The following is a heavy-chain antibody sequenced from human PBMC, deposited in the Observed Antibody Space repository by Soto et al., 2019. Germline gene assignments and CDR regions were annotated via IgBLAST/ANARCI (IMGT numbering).Heavy chain of an antibody. Sequence: ETLSLTCAVYGGSFSGYYWSWIRQPPGKGLEWIGEINHSGSTNYNPSLKSRVTISVDTSKNQFSLKLSSVTAADTAVYYCATKGGEELLLVYFEYWGQGTLVPVSS. CDR2: INHSGST. V-gene: IGHV4-34*01. D-gene: IGHD1-26*01. CDR3: ATKGGEELLLVYFEY. J-gene: IGHJ4*02. CDR1: GGSFSGYY.